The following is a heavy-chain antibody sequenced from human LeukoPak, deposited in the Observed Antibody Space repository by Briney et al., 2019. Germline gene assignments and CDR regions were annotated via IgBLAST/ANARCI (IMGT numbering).Heavy chain of an antibody. CDR1: GFTFSTYS. Sequence: PGGSLRLSCAASGFTFSTYSMNWVRQAPGKGLEWVSYISSSSSTIYYADSVKGRFTISRDNAKNSLYLQMNSLRAEDTAVYYCAMDLRAMGIWYYYYGMDVWGQGTTVTVSS. CDR3: AMDLRAMGIWYYYYGMDV. D-gene: IGHD5-18*01. J-gene: IGHJ6*02. CDR2: ISSSSSTI. V-gene: IGHV3-48*04.